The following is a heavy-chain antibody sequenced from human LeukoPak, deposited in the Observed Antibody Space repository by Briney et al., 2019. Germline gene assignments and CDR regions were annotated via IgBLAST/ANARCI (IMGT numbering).Heavy chain of an antibody. V-gene: IGHV4-59*12. J-gene: IGHJ3*02. Sequence: SETLSLTCAVYGGSFSGYYWSWIRQPPGKGLEWIGYIYYSGSTNYNPSLKSRVTISVDKSKNQFSLKLSSVTAADTAVYYCARPMIAGPCAFDIWGQGTMVTVSS. D-gene: IGHD3-22*01. CDR2: IYYSGST. CDR3: ARPMIAGPCAFDI. CDR1: GGSFSGYY.